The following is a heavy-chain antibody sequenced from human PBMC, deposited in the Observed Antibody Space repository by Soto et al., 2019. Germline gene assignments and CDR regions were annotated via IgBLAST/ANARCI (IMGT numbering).Heavy chain of an antibody. CDR1: GGSISSGDYY. J-gene: IGHJ4*02. CDR3: AREAPGVGRFYFDY. Sequence: SETLSLTCTVSGGSISSGDYYWSWIRQPPGKGLEWIGYIYYSGSTYYNPSLKSRVTISVDTSKNQFSLKLSSVTAADTAVYYCAREAPGVGRFYFDYWGQGTLVTGSS. CDR2: IYYSGST. D-gene: IGHD3-10*01. V-gene: IGHV4-30-4*01.